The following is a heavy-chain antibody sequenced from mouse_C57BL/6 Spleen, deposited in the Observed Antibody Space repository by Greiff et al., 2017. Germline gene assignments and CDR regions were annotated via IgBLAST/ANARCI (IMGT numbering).Heavy chain of an antibody. Sequence: EVKLMESGGGLVKPGGSLKLSCAASGFTFSDYGMHWVRQAPEKGLEWVAYISSGSSTIYYADTVKGRFTISRDNAKNTLFLQMTSLRSEDTAMYYCARLGKGGYFDYWGQGTTLTVSS. CDR3: ARLGKGGYFDY. V-gene: IGHV5-17*01. D-gene: IGHD4-1*01. CDR1: GFTFSDYG. CDR2: ISSGSSTI. J-gene: IGHJ2*01.